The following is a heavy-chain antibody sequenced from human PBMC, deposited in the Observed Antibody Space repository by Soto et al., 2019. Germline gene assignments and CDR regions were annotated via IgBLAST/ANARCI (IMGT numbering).Heavy chain of an antibody. J-gene: IGHJ4*02. D-gene: IGHD1-26*01. CDR3: TKDPGLLY. CDR1: GFTVSNNY. CDR2: IYTGGDT. V-gene: IGHV3-66*01. Sequence: GGSLRLSCAASGFTVSNNYMSWVRQAPGKGLEWVSLIYTGGDTFFADSVKGRFAISRDNSKNTLYLQMNSLRAEDTAVYYCTKDPGLLYWGQGTLVTVSS.